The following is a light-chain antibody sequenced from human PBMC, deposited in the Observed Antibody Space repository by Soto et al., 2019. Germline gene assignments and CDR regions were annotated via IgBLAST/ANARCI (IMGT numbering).Light chain of an antibody. CDR2: VYSDGSH. CDR1: SGHSSYA. Sequence: QLVLTQSPSASASLGASVKLTCTLSSGHSSYAIAWHQQQPEKGPRYLMKVYSDGSHIRGDGIPDRFSASSSGSERHLTISSLQSDDEAAYYCQTWAAGTRVFGGGTKLTVL. CDR3: QTWAAGTRV. V-gene: IGLV4-69*01. J-gene: IGLJ3*02.